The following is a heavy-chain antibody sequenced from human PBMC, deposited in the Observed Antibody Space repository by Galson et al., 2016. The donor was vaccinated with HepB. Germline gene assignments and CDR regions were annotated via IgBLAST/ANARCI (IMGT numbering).Heavy chain of an antibody. CDR2: IYGGDSDT. Sequence: QSGAEVKKPGESLKISCKDSGDSFSDSWIGWVRQMPGKGPEWMGIIYGGDSDTRYSPSFKGQVTILADKSISTAYLQLSSLKASDTAIFCLARLFGYPSKMGFAPLGQGTPVTVSS. J-gene: IGHJ5*02. V-gene: IGHV5-51*01. D-gene: IGHD5-18*01. CDR1: GDSFSDSW. CDR3: ARLFGYPSKMGFAP.